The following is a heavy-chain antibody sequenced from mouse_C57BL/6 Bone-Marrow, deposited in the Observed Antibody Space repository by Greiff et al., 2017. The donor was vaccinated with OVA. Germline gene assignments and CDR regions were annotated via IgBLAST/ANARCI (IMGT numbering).Heavy chain of an antibody. CDR2: IDPSDSYT. CDR3: ARKRTFGTDWYFDV. V-gene: IGHV1-69*01. D-gene: IGHD4-1*01. J-gene: IGHJ1*03. Sequence: QVQLQQPGAELVMPGASVKLSCKASGYTFTSYWMHWVKQRPGQGLEWIGEIDPSDSYTNYNQKFKGKSTLTVDKSASTAYMQLSSLTSDDSAVYYCARKRTFGTDWYFDVWGTGTTVTVSS. CDR1: GYTFTSYW.